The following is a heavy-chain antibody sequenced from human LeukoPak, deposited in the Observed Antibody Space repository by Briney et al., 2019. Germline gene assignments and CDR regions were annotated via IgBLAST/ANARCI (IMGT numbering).Heavy chain of an antibody. V-gene: IGHV3-21*04. J-gene: IGHJ1*01. CDR1: GFNFTNYN. D-gene: IGHD6-13*01. CDR2: IHSSSGSI. Sequence: GGSLRLSCAASGFNFTNYNMNWVRQAPGKGLEWVSSIHSSSGSIYYADSLKGRFTISRDNAKNSLYLQMNSLRAEDTAVYYSSLEGSSWYRYFQHWGQGTLVTVSS. CDR3: SLEGSSWYRYFQH.